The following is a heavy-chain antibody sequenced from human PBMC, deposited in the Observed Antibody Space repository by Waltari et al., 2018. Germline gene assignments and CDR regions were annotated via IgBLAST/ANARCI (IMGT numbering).Heavy chain of an antibody. J-gene: IGHJ6*02. CDR2: IYTGGDT. V-gene: IGHV3-53*01. CDR3: ARGWIGTTSLGHDGMDV. CDR1: GFTVSTNY. D-gene: IGHD4-17*01. Sequence: EVQLVESGGGLIQPGGSLRLSCAVSGFTVSTNYMSWVRQAPGKGLEWVSVIYTGGDTYYADSVKGRFSISRDNSKNTLYRQRNSLRVEDTAIYYCARGWIGTTSLGHDGMDVWGQGTTVTVSS.